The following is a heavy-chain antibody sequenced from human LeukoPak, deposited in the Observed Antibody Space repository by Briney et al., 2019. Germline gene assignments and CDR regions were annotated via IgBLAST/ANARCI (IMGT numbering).Heavy chain of an antibody. Sequence: ASVKVSCKASGYTFTGYYMHWVRQAPGQGLEWMGWMNPNSGNTGYAQKFQGRVTITRNTSISTAYMELSSLRSEDTAVYYCARGRYYDSSGYYYGGYDYWGQGTLVTVSS. CDR2: MNPNSGNT. V-gene: IGHV1-8*03. D-gene: IGHD3-22*01. J-gene: IGHJ4*02. CDR3: ARGRYYDSSGYYYGGYDY. CDR1: GYTFTGYY.